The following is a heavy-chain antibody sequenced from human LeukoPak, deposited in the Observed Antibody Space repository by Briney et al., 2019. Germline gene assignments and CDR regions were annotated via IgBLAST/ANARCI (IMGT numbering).Heavy chain of an antibody. CDR2: IWYDGSNK. J-gene: IGHJ3*02. CDR3: ARGIVGATLPDAFDI. D-gene: IGHD1-26*01. V-gene: IGHV3-33*01. CDR1: GFTFSSYG. Sequence: GGSLRLSCAASGFTFSSYGMHWVRQAPGKGLEGVAVIWYDGSNKYYADSVKGRFTISRDNSKNTLYLKMNSLRAEDTAVYYCARGIVGATLPDAFDIWGQGTMVTVSS.